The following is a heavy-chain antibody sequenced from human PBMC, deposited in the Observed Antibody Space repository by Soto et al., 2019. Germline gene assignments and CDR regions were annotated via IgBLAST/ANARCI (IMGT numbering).Heavy chain of an antibody. CDR1: GYTFTNYD. J-gene: IGHJ4*02. CDR3: ARAILYDSSDLFDY. CDR2: MSPGSGAT. D-gene: IGHD3-22*01. Sequence: GASVKVSCKASGYTFTNYDINWVRQATGQGLEWMGWMSPGSGATGYAQKFQGRVTMTRSTSTSTAYMELSSLRSEDTAVYYCARAILYDSSDLFDYWGQGTLVTVSS. V-gene: IGHV1-8*01.